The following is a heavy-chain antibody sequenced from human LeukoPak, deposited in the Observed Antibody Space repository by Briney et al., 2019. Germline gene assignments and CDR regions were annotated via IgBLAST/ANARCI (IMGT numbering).Heavy chain of an antibody. CDR3: ATLTVASPFDY. V-gene: IGHV3-48*03. CDR1: GFTFSHYE. D-gene: IGHD5-12*01. Sequence: GGSLRLSCAASGFTFSHYEMYWVRQAPGKGLEWVSYISPTGSTMYYADSVKGRFTISRDNAKNSLCLQMNSLRADDTAVYYCATLTVASPFDYWGEGALVTVSS. J-gene: IGHJ4*02. CDR2: ISPTGSTM.